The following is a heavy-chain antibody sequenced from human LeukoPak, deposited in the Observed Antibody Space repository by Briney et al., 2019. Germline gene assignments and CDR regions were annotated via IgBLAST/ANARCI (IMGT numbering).Heavy chain of an antibody. CDR3: ARLQEKEMTAGYNWFDP. J-gene: IGHJ5*02. Sequence: SQTLSLTCAISGDRVSSSSGAWNWIRQSPSRGLEWLGRTYYRSKWYNDYAVSVKSRLTINPDTSKNQFSLHLNSVTPEDTAVYYCARLQEKEMTAGYNWFDPWGQGTLVTVSS. CDR2: TYYRSKWYN. CDR1: GDRVSSSSGA. V-gene: IGHV6-1*01. D-gene: IGHD2-21*02.